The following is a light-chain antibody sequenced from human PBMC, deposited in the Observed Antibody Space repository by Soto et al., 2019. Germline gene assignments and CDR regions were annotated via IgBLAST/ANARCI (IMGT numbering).Light chain of an antibody. J-gene: IGKJ2*01. CDR1: QSLLHSNGYNY. CDR2: LGS. V-gene: IGKV2-28*01. Sequence: DIVMTQSPLSLPVTPGEPASISCRSSQSLLHSNGYNYFDWYLQKPGQSPQLLIYLGSNRASGVTVRFSGSGSGTDFTLKISRVEAEDVGVYYCMQALQTPYTFGQGTKLEIK. CDR3: MQALQTPYT.